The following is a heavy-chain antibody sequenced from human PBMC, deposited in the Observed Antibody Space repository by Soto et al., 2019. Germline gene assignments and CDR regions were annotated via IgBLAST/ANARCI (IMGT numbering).Heavy chain of an antibody. CDR2: IIPIFGTA. J-gene: IGHJ4*02. CDR1: GGTFSSYA. Sequence: QVQLVQSGAEVKKPGSSVKVSCKASGGTFSSYANSWVRQAPGQGLEWMGGIIPIFGTANYAQKFQGRVTITADESTSTAYMELSSLRSEDTAVYYCARRRSYYYDSSGHLPYYFDYWGQGTLVTVSS. CDR3: ARRRSYYYDSSGHLPYYFDY. D-gene: IGHD3-22*01. V-gene: IGHV1-69*01.